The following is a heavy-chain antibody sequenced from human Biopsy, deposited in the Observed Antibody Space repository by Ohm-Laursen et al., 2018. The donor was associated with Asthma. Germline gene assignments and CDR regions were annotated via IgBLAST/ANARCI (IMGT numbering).Heavy chain of an antibody. V-gene: IGHV3-30*18. Sequence: SLRLSCTASGFMFSSFGMHWVRQAPGKGLEWAAVISYDGNHKFYEDSVKGRFTISRDNSKNTLYLQMNSLRTEDTAVYYCAKRRGYSGHDNDYWGQGTLVIVSS. D-gene: IGHD5-12*01. CDR2: ISYDGNHK. CDR1: GFMFSSFG. CDR3: AKRRGYSGHDNDY. J-gene: IGHJ4*02.